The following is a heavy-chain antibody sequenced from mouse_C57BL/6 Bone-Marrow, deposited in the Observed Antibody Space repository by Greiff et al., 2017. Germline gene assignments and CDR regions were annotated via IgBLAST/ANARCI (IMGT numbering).Heavy chain of an antibody. CDR2: IRNKANGYTT. CDR1: GFTFTDYY. V-gene: IGHV7-3*01. CDR3: ARLLLYFDY. Sequence: DVKLQESGGGLVQPGGSLSLSCAASGFTFTDYYMSWVRQPPGKALEWLGFIRNKANGYTTEYSASVKGRFTISRDNSQSILYLQMNALRAEDSATYYCARLLLYFDYWGQGTTLTVSS. J-gene: IGHJ2*01. D-gene: IGHD1-1*01.